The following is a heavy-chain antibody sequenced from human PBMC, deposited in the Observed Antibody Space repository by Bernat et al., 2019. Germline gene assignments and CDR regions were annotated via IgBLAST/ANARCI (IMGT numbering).Heavy chain of an antibody. CDR1: GFTFTSYE. CDR2: IISASNSI. CDR3: VRDKAIDL. Sequence: AASGFTFTSYEMNWVRQAPGKGLSWISYIISASNSIYYADSVEGRFTVSRDNGKNSLYLQMNSLRVEDTAVYYCVRDKAIDLWGQGTLV. J-gene: IGHJ4*02. V-gene: IGHV3-48*03.